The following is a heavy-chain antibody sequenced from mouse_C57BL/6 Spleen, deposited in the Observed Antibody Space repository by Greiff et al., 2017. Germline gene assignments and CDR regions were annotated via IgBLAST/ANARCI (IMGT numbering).Heavy chain of an antibody. J-gene: IGHJ2*01. CDR2: IPPNSGST. V-gene: IGHV1-64*01. Sequence: QVQLQQPGAELVKPGASVKLSCKASGYTFTSYWMHWVKQRPGQGLEWIGMIPPNSGSTNYNEKFKSKATLTVDKSSSTAYMQLSSLTSEDSTVYYCARVGDYDNDYWGQGTTLTVSS. D-gene: IGHD2-4*01. CDR3: ARVGDYDNDY. CDR1: GYTFTSYW.